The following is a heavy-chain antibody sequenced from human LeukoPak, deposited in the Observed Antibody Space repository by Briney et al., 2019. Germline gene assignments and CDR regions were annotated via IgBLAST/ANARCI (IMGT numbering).Heavy chain of an antibody. J-gene: IGHJ3*02. CDR2: ITSDSSYT. V-gene: IGHV3-11*06. CDR1: GFTFSGYY. Sequence: GGSLRLSCEASGFTFSGYYMSWIRQAPGKGLEWVSYITSDSSYTNYADSVKGRFTISRDNAKNSLYLQMNSLRAEDTAVYYCARDLAWDAFDIWGQGTMVTVSS. CDR3: ARDLAWDAFDI.